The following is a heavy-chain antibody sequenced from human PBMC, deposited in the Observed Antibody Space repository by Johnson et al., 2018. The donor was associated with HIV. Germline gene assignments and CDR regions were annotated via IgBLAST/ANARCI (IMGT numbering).Heavy chain of an antibody. V-gene: IGHV3-11*04. CDR1: GFNFSDYY. D-gene: IGHD5-24*01. CDR3: ARGDRDGYNLRDDDFDI. J-gene: IGHJ3*02. CDR2: ISSSGTTI. Sequence: QVQLMESGGGLVKPGGSLRLSCAASGFNFSDYYMSWIRQAPGKGLEWVSYISSSGTTIYYADSVKGRFTISRDNAKNPLYLQMNSLRAEDTAVYYCARGDRDGYNLRDDDFDIWGQGTMVTVSS.